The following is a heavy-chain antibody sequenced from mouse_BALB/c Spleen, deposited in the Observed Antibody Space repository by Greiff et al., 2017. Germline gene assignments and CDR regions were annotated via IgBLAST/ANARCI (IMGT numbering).Heavy chain of an antibody. CDR3: ARKGTYYRYDGVYFDY. CDR1: GFNIKDTY. V-gene: IGHV14-3*02. J-gene: IGHJ2*01. Sequence: EVMLVESGAELVKPGASVKLSCTASGFNIKDTYMHWVKQRPEQGLEWIGRIDPANGNTKYDPKFQGKATITADTSSNTAYLQLSSLTSEDTAVYYCARKGTYYRYDGVYFDYWGQGTTLTVSS. D-gene: IGHD2-14*01. CDR2: IDPANGNT.